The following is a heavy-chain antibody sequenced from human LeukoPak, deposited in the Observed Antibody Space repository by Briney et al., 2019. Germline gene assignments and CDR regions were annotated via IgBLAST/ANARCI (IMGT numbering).Heavy chain of an antibody. Sequence: GGSLRLSCAASGFTFSSYAMSWVRQAPGKGLEWVSAISGSGGSTYYADSVKGRFTISRDNSKNTLYLQMNSLRAEDTAVYYCARVAADYYDSSRIDPWGQGTLVTVSS. V-gene: IGHV3-23*01. CDR3: ARVAADYYDSSRIDP. CDR1: GFTFSSYA. J-gene: IGHJ5*02. CDR2: ISGSGGST. D-gene: IGHD3-22*01.